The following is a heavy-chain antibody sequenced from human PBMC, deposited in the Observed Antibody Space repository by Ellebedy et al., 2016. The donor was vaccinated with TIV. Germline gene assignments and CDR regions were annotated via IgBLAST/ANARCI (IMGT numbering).Heavy chain of an antibody. D-gene: IGHD6-13*01. Sequence: GGSLRLSCAASGFTFNSYWMHWVRQAPGKGLVWVSRINSDGSSTNYADSVKGRFTISRDNAKNTLYLQMNSLRAEDTAVYYCAKGSDQGMAAAGSLFDCWGQGTLVTVSS. CDR1: GFTFNSYW. J-gene: IGHJ4*02. CDR2: INSDGSST. V-gene: IGHV3-74*01. CDR3: AKGSDQGMAAAGSLFDC.